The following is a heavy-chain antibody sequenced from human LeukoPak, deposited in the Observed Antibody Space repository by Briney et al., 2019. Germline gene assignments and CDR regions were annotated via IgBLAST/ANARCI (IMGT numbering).Heavy chain of an antibody. CDR3: AREGALTVTKDAFDI. Sequence: GSLRLSCAASGFTFSGYAMSWVRQAPGKGLEWVSAISGSGGSTYYADSVKGRFTISRDNAKNSLYLQMNGLRAEDTAVYYCAREGALTVTKDAFDIWGQGTMVAVSS. D-gene: IGHD4-17*01. CDR1: GFTFSGYA. J-gene: IGHJ3*02. CDR2: ISGSGGST. V-gene: IGHV3-23*01.